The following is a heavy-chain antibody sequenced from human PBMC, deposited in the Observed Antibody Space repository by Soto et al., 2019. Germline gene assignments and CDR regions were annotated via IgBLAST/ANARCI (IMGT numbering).Heavy chain of an antibody. CDR3: AREFGWELQLSHPYYNSGMDV. CDR1: GFTFRSYG. J-gene: IGHJ6*02. Sequence: QVQLVESGGGVVQPGRSLRLSCAASGFTFRSYGMHWVRQAPGTGLEWVALMSFDGSNKYYADSVRGRFTISSDNSKSTLYLQMDILRPEDTAVYYCAREFGWELQLSHPYYNSGMDVWGQGTTVTVSS. CDR2: MSFDGSNK. V-gene: IGHV3-30*03. D-gene: IGHD1-1*01.